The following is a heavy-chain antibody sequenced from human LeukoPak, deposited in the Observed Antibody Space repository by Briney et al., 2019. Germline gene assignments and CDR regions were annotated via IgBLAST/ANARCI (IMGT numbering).Heavy chain of an antibody. CDR3: ARGGSTSCSAH. Sequence: GGSLRLSCAASGFTFSSYSMNWVRQAPGKGLEWVSSISSSSSSYIYYADSVKGRFTISRDNAKNSLYLQMNSLRAEDTAVYYCARGGSTSCSAHWGQGTLVTVSS. D-gene: IGHD2-2*01. J-gene: IGHJ4*02. CDR2: ISSSSSSYI. V-gene: IGHV3-21*01. CDR1: GFTFSSYS.